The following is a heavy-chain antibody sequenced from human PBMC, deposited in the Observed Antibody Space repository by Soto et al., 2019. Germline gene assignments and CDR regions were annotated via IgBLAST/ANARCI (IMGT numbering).Heavy chain of an antibody. V-gene: IGHV4-31*03. Sequence: SETLSLTCTVSGGSISSGGYYWSWIRQHPGKGLEWIGYIYYSGSTHYNPSLKSRVTISVDTSKNQFSLKLSSVTAADTAVYYCARTINYYYGMDVWGLGTWVTVSS. CDR3: ARTINYYYGMDV. CDR2: IYYSGST. CDR1: GGSISSGGYY. J-gene: IGHJ6*02.